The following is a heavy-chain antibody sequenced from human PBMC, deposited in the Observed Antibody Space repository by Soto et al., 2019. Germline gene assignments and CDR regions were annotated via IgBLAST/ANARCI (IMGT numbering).Heavy chain of an antibody. Sequence: SETLSLTCNVSGASISSGGFYWSWIRQHPGKGLEWIGYIYDSGSAIYNPSLRSRVTISVDMSKNQFSLQLRSVTAADTAVYYCAREVPVVVAAIGWVDPWGQGTPVTVSS. CDR1: GASISSGGFY. J-gene: IGHJ5*02. D-gene: IGHD2-15*01. CDR2: IYDSGSA. V-gene: IGHV4-31*03. CDR3: AREVPVVVAAIGWVDP.